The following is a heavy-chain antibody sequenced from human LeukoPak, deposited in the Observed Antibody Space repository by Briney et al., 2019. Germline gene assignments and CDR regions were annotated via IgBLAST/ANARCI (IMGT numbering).Heavy chain of an antibody. J-gene: IGHJ6*02. V-gene: IGHV3-23*01. Sequence: GGSLRLSCAASGFTFSSYAMSWVRQAPGKGLEWVSAISGSGGSTYYADSVKGRFTISRDNSKNTLYLQMNSLRAEDTAVYYCAKGSKYYDFWSGYGGYYYGMDVWGQGTTVTASS. CDR1: GFTFSSYA. CDR2: ISGSGGST. D-gene: IGHD3-3*01. CDR3: AKGSKYYDFWSGYGGYYYGMDV.